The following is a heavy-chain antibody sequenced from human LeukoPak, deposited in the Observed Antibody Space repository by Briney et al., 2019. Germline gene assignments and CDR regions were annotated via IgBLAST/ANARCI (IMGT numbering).Heavy chain of an antibody. D-gene: IGHD2-2*01. CDR1: DYSINSGHY. CDR3: ARHASPDIVIVPAATFDY. J-gene: IGHJ4*02. CDR2: IYHSGRT. V-gene: IGHV4-38-2*01. Sequence: SETLSLTCAVSDYSINSGHYWGWIRQPPGKGLEWIGIIYHSGRTYYNPSLKSRVTTSVDTSKNQFSLKLTSVTAADTAVYYCARHASPDIVIVPAATFDYWGQGTLVTVSS.